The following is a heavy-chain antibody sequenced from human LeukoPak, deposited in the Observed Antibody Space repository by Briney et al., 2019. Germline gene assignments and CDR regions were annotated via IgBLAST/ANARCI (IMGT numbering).Heavy chain of an antibody. D-gene: IGHD3-10*01. CDR1: GGTFSSYA. J-gene: IGHJ5*02. CDR3: ARRTASGGSGIWFDP. V-gene: IGHV1-69*04. CDR2: IIPILGIA. Sequence: SVKVSCKASGGTFSSYAISWVRQAPGQGLEWMGRIIPILGIANYAQKFQGRVTITADKSTSTAYMELSSLRTEDTAVYYCARRTASGGSGIWFDPWGQGTLVTVSS.